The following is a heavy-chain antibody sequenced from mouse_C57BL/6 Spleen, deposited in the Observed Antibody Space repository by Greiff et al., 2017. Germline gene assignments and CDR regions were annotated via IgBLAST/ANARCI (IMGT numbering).Heavy chain of an antibody. V-gene: IGHV3-6*01. J-gene: IGHJ2*01. Sequence: EVKLLESGPGLVKPSQSLSLTCSVTGYSITSGYYWNWIRQFPGNKLEWMGYISYDGSNNYNPSLKNRISITRDTSKNQFFLKLNSVTTEDTATYYCARKGSNYVDYWGQGTTLTVSS. CDR2: ISYDGSN. CDR3: ARKGSNYVDY. D-gene: IGHD5-1*01. CDR1: GYSITSGYY.